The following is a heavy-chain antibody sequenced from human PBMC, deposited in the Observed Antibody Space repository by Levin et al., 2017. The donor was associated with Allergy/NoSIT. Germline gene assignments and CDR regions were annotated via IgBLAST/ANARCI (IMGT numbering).Heavy chain of an antibody. J-gene: IGHJ4*02. CDR2: IRGSSDTT. Sequence: GGSLRLSCAASGFTFSSYAMNWVRQAPGKGLEWVSSIRGSSDTTHYTESVEGRFTISRDNSKNSLYLQMNSLRAEDTAVYYCVRGLYGFFHWGQGTLVTVSS. CDR1: GFTFSSYA. CDR3: VRGLYGFFH. V-gene: IGHV3-23*01. D-gene: IGHD4-17*01.